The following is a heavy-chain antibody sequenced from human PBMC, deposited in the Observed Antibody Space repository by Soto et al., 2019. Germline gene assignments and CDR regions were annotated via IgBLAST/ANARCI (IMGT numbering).Heavy chain of an antibody. Sequence: QVQLMQSGAEVKKPGSSVKVSCKASGDIFNSYTFAWVRQAPGQGLEWVGRIIPIFGITNYAQKCQGIVTITADTSTTTVYMELSSLRSEDTAVYFCARDLIRGAPGGYWGQGTLVTVSS. CDR3: ARDLIRGAPGGY. V-gene: IGHV1-69*08. CDR2: IIPIFGIT. D-gene: IGHD3-10*01. CDR1: GDIFNSYT. J-gene: IGHJ4*02.